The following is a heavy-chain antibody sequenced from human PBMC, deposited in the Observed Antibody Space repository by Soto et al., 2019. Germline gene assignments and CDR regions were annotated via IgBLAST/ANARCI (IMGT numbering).Heavy chain of an antibody. D-gene: IGHD6-13*01. CDR1: GYTFTSYA. CDR2: INAGNGNT. Sequence: ASVKVSCKASGYTFTSYAIHWVRQAPGQRLEWMGWINAGNGNTKYSQKFQGRVTITRDTSASTAYMELSSLRSEDTAVYYCARDKSSWAAFDYWGQGTLVTVSS. CDR3: ARDKSSWAAFDY. V-gene: IGHV1-3*01. J-gene: IGHJ4*02.